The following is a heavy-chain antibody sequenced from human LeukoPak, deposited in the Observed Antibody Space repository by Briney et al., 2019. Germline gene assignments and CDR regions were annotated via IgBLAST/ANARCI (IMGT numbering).Heavy chain of an antibody. CDR2: INHSETT. J-gene: IGHJ4*02. V-gene: IGHV4-34*01. CDR1: GGSFSDNY. CDR3: ARRRRHEFTYGYVFYFDY. D-gene: IGHD3-16*01. Sequence: PSETLSLTCVVYGGSFSDNYWTWIRQPPGKGPEWIGEINHSETTSYNPSLQSRVTVSVDTSKNQFSLKLSSVTAADTAVYYCARRRRHEFTYGYVFYFDYWGQGTLVTVSS.